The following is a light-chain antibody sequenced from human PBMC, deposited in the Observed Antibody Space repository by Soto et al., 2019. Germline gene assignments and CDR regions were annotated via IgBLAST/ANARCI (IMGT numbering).Light chain of an antibody. Sequence: ERVMTQSPATLSVSPGERATLSCRASQSISSNLAWYQQKPGQAPRLLIYGASTRATGIPARFSGSGSGTEFTLTISSLQSEDFAVYYCQQYNNWPFTFGPGTKVDI. CDR3: QQYNNWPFT. CDR2: GAS. J-gene: IGKJ3*01. V-gene: IGKV3-15*01. CDR1: QSISSN.